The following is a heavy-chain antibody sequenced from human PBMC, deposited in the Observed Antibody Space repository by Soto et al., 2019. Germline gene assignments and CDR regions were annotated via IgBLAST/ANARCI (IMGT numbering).Heavy chain of an antibody. D-gene: IGHD6-13*01. CDR1: GGSVSSGDYY. CDR3: ARVAASGSWVFDY. V-gene: IGHV4-61*08. Sequence: SETLSLTCTVSGGSVSSGDYYWRWIRQPPGKGLEWIGYVHYSGSTKYNPSLESRVTISVDTSKNQFSLKLNSVTAADTVVYYCARVAASGSWVFDYWGQGTLVTVLL. CDR2: VHYSGST. J-gene: IGHJ4*02.